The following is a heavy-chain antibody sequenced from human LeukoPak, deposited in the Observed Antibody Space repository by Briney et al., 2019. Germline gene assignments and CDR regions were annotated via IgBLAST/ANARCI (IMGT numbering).Heavy chain of an antibody. CDR3: ARRVDIVATTYFDY. J-gene: IGHJ4*02. D-gene: IGHD5-12*01. CDR2: IYYSGST. CDR1: GGSISSSSYY. V-gene: IGHV4-39*01. Sequence: PSETLSLTRTVSGGSISSSSYYRGWIRQPPGKGLEWIGSIYYSGSTYYNPSLKSRVTISVDTSKNQFSLKLSSVTAADTAVYYCARRVDIVATTYFDYWGQGTLVTVSS.